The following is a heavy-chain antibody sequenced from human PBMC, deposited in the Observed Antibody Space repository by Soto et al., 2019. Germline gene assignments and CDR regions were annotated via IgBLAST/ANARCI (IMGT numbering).Heavy chain of an antibody. D-gene: IGHD6-19*01. Sequence: QVQLVESGGGVVQPGRSLRLSCAASGFTFSSYAMHWVRQAPGKGLEWVAVISYDGSNKYYADSVKGRFTISRDNSKNTLYLQMNSLRAEDTAVYYCARPRGSGWDYYYYGMDVW. V-gene: IGHV3-30-3*01. CDR1: GFTFSSYA. CDR2: ISYDGSNK. CDR3: ARPRGSGWDYYYYGMDV. J-gene: IGHJ6*01.